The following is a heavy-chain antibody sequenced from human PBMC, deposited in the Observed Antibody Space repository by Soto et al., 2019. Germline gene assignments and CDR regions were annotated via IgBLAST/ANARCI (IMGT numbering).Heavy chain of an antibody. CDR3: AKDARYFDL. CDR2: ISGGGGSA. CDR1: GFTFSSYA. Sequence: EVPLLESGGGLVQPGGSLRLSCAASGFTFSSYAMAWVRQAPGKGLEWVSAISGGGGSAYYADSVKGRFTISRDNSQNTLFLQMNSLRAEDTAVYYCAKDARYFDLWGRGTLVTVSS. V-gene: IGHV3-23*01. J-gene: IGHJ2*01.